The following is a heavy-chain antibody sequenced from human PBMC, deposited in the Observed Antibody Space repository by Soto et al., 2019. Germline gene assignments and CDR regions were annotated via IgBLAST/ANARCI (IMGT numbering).Heavy chain of an antibody. CDR2: IYETGRT. CDR3: ARQHPLDSRVWYN. CDR1: GGSINRSPYY. D-gene: IGHD6-19*01. V-gene: IGHV4-39*01. J-gene: IGHJ4*02. Sequence: SETLSLTCSVSGGSINRSPYYWDWIRQSPGKGLEWIGSIYETGRTNHNPLLKSRVTMTVDTSRNQFSLKLSSVIAADTAVYYCARQHPLDSRVWYNWGQGTLVTVSS.